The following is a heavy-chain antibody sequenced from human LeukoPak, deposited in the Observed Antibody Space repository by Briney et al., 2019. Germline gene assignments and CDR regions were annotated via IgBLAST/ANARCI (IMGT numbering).Heavy chain of an antibody. V-gene: IGHV6-1*01. D-gene: IGHD6-6*01. Sequence: SQTLSLTCAISGDSISTNNVAWNWIRQSPSRGLERLGRTYYRSKWSFDYAVSVKSRITINADTSKNQFSLQLSSVTSEDTAVYYCARGKYTSFDNWGQGTLVTVSS. CDR3: ARGKYTSFDN. CDR2: TYYRSKWSF. J-gene: IGHJ4*02. CDR1: GDSISTNNVA.